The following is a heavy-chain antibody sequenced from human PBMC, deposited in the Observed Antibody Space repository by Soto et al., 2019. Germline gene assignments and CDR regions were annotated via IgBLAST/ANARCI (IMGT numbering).Heavy chain of an antibody. CDR2: VYDSGST. D-gene: IGHD6-6*01. J-gene: IGHJ6*02. Sequence: SVTLSLTCTVSGGSVSSSSYFWSWIRQPPGKGLEWIGYVYDSGSTNYNPSLKSRVTISVDTSKNQFSLKLSSVTAADTAVYYCARAPHSRSAKRGYYYYYGLDVWGQGTTVTVSS. CDR1: GGSVSSSSYF. V-gene: IGHV4-61*01. CDR3: ARAPHSRSAKRGYYYYYGLDV.